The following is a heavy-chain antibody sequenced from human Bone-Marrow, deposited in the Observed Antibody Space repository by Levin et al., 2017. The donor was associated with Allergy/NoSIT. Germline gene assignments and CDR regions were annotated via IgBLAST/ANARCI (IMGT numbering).Heavy chain of an antibody. CDR2: ISHTSRSI. Sequence: SCVASGFMFSDSYMAWIRQAPGKGLEWVSYISHTSRSIYYEDSVKGRFTVSRDNAKNSLYLQMNGLRVEDTAVYFCARDSRPPVGNGYFTEAFGSWGQGILVTVSS. J-gene: IGHJ4*02. CDR1: GFMFSDSY. CDR3: ARDSRPPVGNGYFTEAFGS. V-gene: IGHV3-11*01. D-gene: IGHD5-18*01.